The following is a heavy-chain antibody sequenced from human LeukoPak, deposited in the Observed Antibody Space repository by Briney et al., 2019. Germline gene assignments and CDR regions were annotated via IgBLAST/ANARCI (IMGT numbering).Heavy chain of an antibody. V-gene: IGHV1-2*02. D-gene: IGHD2-15*01. CDR3: AREPPIVVVVAATLPGGMDV. CDR2: INPNSSGT. Sequence: GASVKVSCKASGYTFTGYYMHWVRQAPGQGLEWMEWINPNSSGTNYAQKFQGRVTMTRDTSISTAYMELSRLRSDDTAVCYCAREPPIVVVVAATLPGGMDVWGKGTTVTISS. J-gene: IGHJ6*03. CDR1: GYTFTGYY.